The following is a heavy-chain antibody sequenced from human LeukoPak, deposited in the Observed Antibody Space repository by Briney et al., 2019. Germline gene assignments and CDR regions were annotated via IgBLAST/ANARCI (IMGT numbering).Heavy chain of an antibody. D-gene: IGHD2-21*01. CDR3: ATARDGDYWYFDL. CDR1: GESFSGYY. CDR2: INHSGAT. V-gene: IGHV4-34*01. J-gene: IGHJ2*01. Sequence: SETLSLTCAVYGESFSGYYWSWIRQPPGKGLEWIGEINHSGATNYNPSLKSRVTISVDTSKNQFSLKLSSVTAADTGVYYCATARDGDYWYFDLWGRGTLVTVPS.